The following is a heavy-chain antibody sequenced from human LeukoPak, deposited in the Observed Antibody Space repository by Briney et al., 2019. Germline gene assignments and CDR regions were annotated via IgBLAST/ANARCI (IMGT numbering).Heavy chain of an antibody. Sequence: GASVKVSCKASGYTFTGYYTHWVRQAPGQGLEWMGWINPNSGGTNYAQKFQGRVTMTRDTSISTAYMELSRLRSDDTAVYYCARVSRDYDPFFDYWGQGTLVTVSS. D-gene: IGHD3-3*01. CDR2: INPNSGGT. CDR1: GYTFTGYY. J-gene: IGHJ4*02. V-gene: IGHV1-2*02. CDR3: ARVSRDYDPFFDY.